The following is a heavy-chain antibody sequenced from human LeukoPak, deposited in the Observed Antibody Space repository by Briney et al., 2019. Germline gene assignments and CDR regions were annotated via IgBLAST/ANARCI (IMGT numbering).Heavy chain of an antibody. CDR1: GFTFSSHL. J-gene: IGHJ4*02. D-gene: IGHD2-15*01. Sequence: GGSLRLSCAASGFTFSSHLMHWVRQAPGKGLEWVSAISGSGGSTYYADSVKGRFTISRDNSKNTLYLQMNSLRAEDTAVYYCAKDARRGSGGSCYACYFDYWGQGTLVTVSS. CDR2: ISGSGGST. V-gene: IGHV3-23*01. CDR3: AKDARRGSGGSCYACYFDY.